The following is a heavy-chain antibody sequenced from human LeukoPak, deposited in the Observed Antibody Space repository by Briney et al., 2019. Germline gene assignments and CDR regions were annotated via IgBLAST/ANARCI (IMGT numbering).Heavy chain of an antibody. CDR1: GGSISSGSYY. Sequence: SETLSLTCTLSGGSISSGSYYWSWIRQPAGKGLEWIGRIYTSGSTNYNPSLKSRATISVDTSNNQFSLKLSSVTAADTAVYYCARDHEYFYDSSGYYLNWFDPWGQGTLVTVSS. D-gene: IGHD3-22*01. CDR3: ARDHEYFYDSSGYYLNWFDP. CDR2: IYTSGST. V-gene: IGHV4-61*02. J-gene: IGHJ5*02.